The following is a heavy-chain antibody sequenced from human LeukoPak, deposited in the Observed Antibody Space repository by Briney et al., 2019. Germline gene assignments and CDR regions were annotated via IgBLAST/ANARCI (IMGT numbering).Heavy chain of an antibody. J-gene: IGHJ4*02. D-gene: IGHD3-16*01. V-gene: IGHV3-7*01. CDR2: IKEDESER. Sequence: GGSLRLSCAASGFVFTTYTMSWVRQAPGKGLEWVANIKEDESERNYVDSVKGRFTISRGNAKNFMYLEMNSLRVEDTAIYYCTREYWGIDYWGQGVLVTVSS. CDR3: TREYWGIDY. CDR1: GFVFTTYT.